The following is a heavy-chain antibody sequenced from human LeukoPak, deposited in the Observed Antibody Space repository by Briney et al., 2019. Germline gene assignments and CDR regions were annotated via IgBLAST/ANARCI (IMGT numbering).Heavy chain of an antibody. Sequence: GGSLRLSCAASGCTFSSYWMSWGRQAPGKGLEWVANIKQDGSEKYYVDSVKGRFTISRDNAKNSLYLQMNSLRAEDTAVYYCARDGKATDYFDYWGQGTLVTVSS. CDR3: ARDGKATDYFDY. D-gene: IGHD1-26*01. CDR2: IKQDGSEK. V-gene: IGHV3-7*01. CDR1: GCTFSSYW. J-gene: IGHJ4*02.